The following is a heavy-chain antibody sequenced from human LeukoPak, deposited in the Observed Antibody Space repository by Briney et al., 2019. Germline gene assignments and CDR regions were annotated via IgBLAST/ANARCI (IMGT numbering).Heavy chain of an antibody. J-gene: IGHJ4*02. D-gene: IGHD3-22*01. Sequence: GGSLRLSCAASGFTFDDYGKSWVRQAPGKGLEWVSGINWNGGSTGYADSVKGRFTISRDNAKNFLYLQMNRLRAEDTALYYCAREGEYYDSKPSFYDYWGQGNLVTVSS. CDR2: INWNGGST. V-gene: IGHV3-20*04. CDR3: AREGEYYDSKPSFYDY. CDR1: GFTFDDYG.